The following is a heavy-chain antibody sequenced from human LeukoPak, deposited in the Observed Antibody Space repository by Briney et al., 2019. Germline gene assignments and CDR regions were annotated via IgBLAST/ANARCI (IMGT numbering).Heavy chain of an antibody. CDR2: ISYDGSNK. D-gene: IGHD3-22*01. CDR3: AKDYYYDSSGYYDY. CDR1: GFTFSSYG. Sequence: GGSLRLPCAASGFTFSSYGMHWVRQAPGKGLEWVAVISYDGSNKYYADSVKGRFTISRDNSKNTLYPQMNSLRAEDTAVYYCAKDYYYDSSGYYDYWGQGTLVTVSS. V-gene: IGHV3-30*18. J-gene: IGHJ4*02.